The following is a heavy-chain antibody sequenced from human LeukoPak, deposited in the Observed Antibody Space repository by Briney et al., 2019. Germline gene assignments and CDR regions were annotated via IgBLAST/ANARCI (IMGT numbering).Heavy chain of an antibody. CDR3: AKDSYSYGFLDYFDY. D-gene: IGHD5-18*01. J-gene: IGHJ4*02. V-gene: IGHV3-30*18. Sequence: PGGSLRLSCAASGFTFSSYGMHWVRQAPGKGLEWVAVISYDGSNKYYADSVKGRFTISRDNSKNTLYLQMNSLRAEDTAVYYCAKDSYSYGFLDYFDYWGQGTLVTVSS. CDR1: GFTFSSYG. CDR2: ISYDGSNK.